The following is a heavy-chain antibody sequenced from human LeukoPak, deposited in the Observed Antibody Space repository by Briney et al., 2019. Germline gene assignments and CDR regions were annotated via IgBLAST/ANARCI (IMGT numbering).Heavy chain of an antibody. CDR3: ARTGHPQLGFLEWFRPWFDP. Sequence: PSETLSLTCTVSGGSISSDGYYWSWIRQHPGKGLEWIGYIYYSGSTYYNPPLKSRVTISVDTSKNQFSLKLSSVTAADTAVYYCARTGHPQLGFLEWFRPWFDPWGQGTLVTVSS. D-gene: IGHD3-3*01. CDR1: GGSISSDGYY. J-gene: IGHJ5*02. CDR2: IYYSGST. V-gene: IGHV4-31*03.